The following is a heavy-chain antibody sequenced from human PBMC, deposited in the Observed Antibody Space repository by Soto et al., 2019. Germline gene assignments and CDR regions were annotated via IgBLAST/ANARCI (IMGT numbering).Heavy chain of an antibody. CDR2: IIGSSGTI. Sequence: GGSLRLSCATSGFTFSSYTFTWVRQSPGKGLEWVSYIIGSSGTIYYADSVKGRFTISRDNAKNSLYLQMNSLRDEDTAVYYCARVDTGMRYYYYGMDVWGQGTTVTVSS. CDR1: GFTFSSYT. J-gene: IGHJ6*02. D-gene: IGHD5-18*01. CDR3: ARVDTGMRYYYYGMDV. V-gene: IGHV3-48*02.